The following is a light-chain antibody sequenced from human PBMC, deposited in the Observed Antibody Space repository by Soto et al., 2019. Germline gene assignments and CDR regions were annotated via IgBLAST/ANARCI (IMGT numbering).Light chain of an antibody. J-gene: IGKJ2*01. Sequence: DIQLTQSPSTLSASVGERVTITCRASQSVSNWLAWYQQKPGKAPKLLIYKASILESGVPSRFGGSGSETDFTLSINSLQPDDFATYYCQQFSSRSSTFGQETTPEIK. V-gene: IGKV1-5*03. CDR2: KAS. CDR3: QQFSSRSST. CDR1: QSVSNW.